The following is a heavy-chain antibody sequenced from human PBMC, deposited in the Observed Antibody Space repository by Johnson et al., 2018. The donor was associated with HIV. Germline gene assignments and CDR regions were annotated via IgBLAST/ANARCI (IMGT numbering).Heavy chain of an antibody. V-gene: IGHV3-11*01. J-gene: IGHJ3*02. CDR2: ISSSGSTI. D-gene: IGHD7-27*01. Sequence: QVQLVESGGGLVKPGGSLRLSCAASGFTFSDYYMRWIRQAPGKGLEWVSYISSSGSTIYYAYAVKRRSTISSNNNKNSLYLQMNSLRVEDTSLYYCTHDNGGEGLLDSFDIWGQGTMVTVSS. CDR1: GFTFSDYY. CDR3: THDNGGEGLLDSFDI.